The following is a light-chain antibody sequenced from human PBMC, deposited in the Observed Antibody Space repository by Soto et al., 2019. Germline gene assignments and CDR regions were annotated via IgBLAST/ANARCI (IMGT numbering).Light chain of an antibody. CDR1: SSDVGVYDF. V-gene: IGLV2-14*03. J-gene: IGLJ2*01. CDR2: DVN. Sequence: QSVLTQPASVSGSPGQSTTISCAGTSSDVGVYDFVSWYQQHPGKAPKLLIYDVNNRPAGISNRFSGSKSGNTASLTISGLQAEDEADYYCCSYTTSTTRVFGGGTKLTVL. CDR3: CSYTTSTTRV.